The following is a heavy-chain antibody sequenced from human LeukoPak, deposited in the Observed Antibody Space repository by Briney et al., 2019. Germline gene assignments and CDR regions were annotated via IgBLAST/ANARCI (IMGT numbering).Heavy chain of an antibody. CDR2: INTDGGST. J-gene: IGHJ4*02. D-gene: IGHD2-2*02. CDR1: GFTFGSYW. CDR3: GRGFSIVPAGIPDY. V-gene: IGHV3-74*01. Sequence: GSLRLSCAASGFTFGSYWMHWVRQAPGKGLVWVSRINTDGGSTTYADSAKGRFTISRDNAKNTLYLQMNSLRAEDTAVYYCGRGFSIVPAGIPDYWGLGTLVTVSS.